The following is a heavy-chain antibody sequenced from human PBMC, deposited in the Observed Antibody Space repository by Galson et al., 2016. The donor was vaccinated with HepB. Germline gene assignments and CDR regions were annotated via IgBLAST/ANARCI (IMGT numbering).Heavy chain of an antibody. J-gene: IGHJ4*02. CDR2: IRSNSAGEKI. V-gene: IGHV3-15*01. CDR3: TDVGGSTP. Sequence: SLRLSCAASGFTFRDAWMSWVRQAPGKGLEWVGRIRSNSAGEKIEYARPVKGRFTISRDDSKSTLYLQMNSLKIEDTGVYYCTDVGGSTPWGLGTLVTVSS. D-gene: IGHD2-15*01. CDR1: GFTFRDAW.